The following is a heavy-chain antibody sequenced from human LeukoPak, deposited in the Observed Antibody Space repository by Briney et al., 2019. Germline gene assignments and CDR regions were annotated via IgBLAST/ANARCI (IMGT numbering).Heavy chain of an antibody. Sequence: GRSLRLSCAASGFTFDDYAMPWVRQAPGKGLEWVSGISWNSGSIGYADSVKGRFTISRDNAKNSLYLQMNSLRAEDTALYYCAKAWYGSGTKGYFDYWGQGTLVTVSS. CDR2: ISWNSGSI. V-gene: IGHV3-9*01. CDR1: GFTFDDYA. J-gene: IGHJ4*02. D-gene: IGHD3-10*01. CDR3: AKAWYGSGTKGYFDY.